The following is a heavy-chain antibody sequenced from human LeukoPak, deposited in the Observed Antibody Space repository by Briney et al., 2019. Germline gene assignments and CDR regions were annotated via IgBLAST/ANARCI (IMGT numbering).Heavy chain of an antibody. D-gene: IGHD3-16*02. V-gene: IGHV4-34*01. CDR2: INHSGST. CDR3: ARGRGDYVWGSYRYRDYFDY. J-gene: IGHJ4*02. Sequence: PSETLSLTCAVYGGSFSGYYWSWIRQPPGKGLEWIGGINHSGSTNYNPSLKSRVTISVDTSKNQFSLKLSSVTAADTAVYYCARGRGDYVWGSYRYRDYFDYWGQGTLVTVSS. CDR1: GGSFSGYY.